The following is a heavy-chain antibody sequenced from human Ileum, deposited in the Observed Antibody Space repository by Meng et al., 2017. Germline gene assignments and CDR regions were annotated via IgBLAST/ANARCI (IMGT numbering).Heavy chain of an antibody. D-gene: IGHD3-3*01. V-gene: IGHV7-4-1*02. Sequence: QVQVVQSVSELEKPGASVKVSCKASGYTFTSYAMNWVRQAPGQGLEWMGWINTNTGNPTYAQGFTGRFVFSLDTSVSTAYLQISSLKAEDTAVYYCARVGLPLDFWSGYPPLYFDYWGQGTLVTVSS. CDR2: INTNTGNP. J-gene: IGHJ4*02. CDR3: ARVGLPLDFWSGYPPLYFDY. CDR1: GYTFTSYA.